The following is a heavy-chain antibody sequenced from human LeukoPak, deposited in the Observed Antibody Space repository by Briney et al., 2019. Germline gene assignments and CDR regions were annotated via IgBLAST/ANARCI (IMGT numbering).Heavy chain of an antibody. CDR1: GFTFSSYG. D-gene: IGHD4-17*01. V-gene: IGHV3-30*18. Sequence: PGGSLRLSCAASGFTFSSYGMHWVRQAPGKGLEWVAVISYDGSNKYYADSVKGRFTISRDNSKNTLYLQMNSLRAEDTAVYYCAKATTVTTDQDAFDIWGQGATVTVSS. CDR3: AKATTVTTDQDAFDI. CDR2: ISYDGSNK. J-gene: IGHJ3*02.